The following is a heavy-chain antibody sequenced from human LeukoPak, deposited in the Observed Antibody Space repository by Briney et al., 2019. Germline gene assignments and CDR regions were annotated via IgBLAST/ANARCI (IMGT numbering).Heavy chain of an antibody. D-gene: IGHD6-13*01. CDR2: ISSSGSSI. Sequence: GGSLRLSCAASGFTFNDYYMTWIRQAPGKGLEWVSYISSSGSSIFYADSVKGRFTISRDNAKNSLYLQMNSLRAEDTAVYYCARRPYSSSWYYFDYWGQGTLVTVSS. CDR1: GFTFNDYY. V-gene: IGHV3-11*04. CDR3: ARRPYSSSWYYFDY. J-gene: IGHJ4*02.